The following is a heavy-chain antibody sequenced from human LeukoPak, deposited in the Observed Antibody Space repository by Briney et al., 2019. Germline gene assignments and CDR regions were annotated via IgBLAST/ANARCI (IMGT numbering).Heavy chain of an antibody. Sequence: QPGGSLRLSCAASGFTFTSYEMNWVRQAPGKGLQWVSYISISGSTIYYADSVKGRFTISRDNTKNSLYLQMNSLRVEDTAVYYCARKTGTMSFDYWGQGTLVTVSS. V-gene: IGHV3-48*03. CDR2: ISISGSTI. CDR3: ARKTGTMSFDY. D-gene: IGHD1-7*01. J-gene: IGHJ4*02. CDR1: GFTFTSYE.